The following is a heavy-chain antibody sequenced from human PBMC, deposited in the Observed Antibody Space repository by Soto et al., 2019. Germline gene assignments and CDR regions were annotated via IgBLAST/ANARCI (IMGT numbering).Heavy chain of an antibody. CDR1: GGSVSSGSYY. J-gene: IGHJ6*02. CDR2: IYYSGST. V-gene: IGHV4-61*01. D-gene: IGHD6-19*01. CDR3: ARGIAGWYQGRYYYGMDV. Sequence: QVQLQESGPGLVKPSETLSLTCTVSGGSVSSGSYYWSWIRQPPGKGLEWIGYIYYSGSTNYNPSLKIRVTISVDTSKNQFSLKLSSVTAADTAVYYCARGIAGWYQGRYYYGMDVWGQGTTVTVSS.